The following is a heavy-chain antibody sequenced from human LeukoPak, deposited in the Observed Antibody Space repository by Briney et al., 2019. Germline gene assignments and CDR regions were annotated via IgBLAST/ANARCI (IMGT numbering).Heavy chain of an antibody. CDR3: ARRLAVAAPIDY. CDR1: GGSISSSSYY. D-gene: IGHD6-19*01. V-gene: IGHV4-39*07. J-gene: IGHJ4*02. Sequence: PSETLSLTCTVCGGSISSSSYYWGWIRQPPGKGLEWIGSIYYRGSTYYNPSLKSRVTISVDTSKNQFSLKLSSVTAADTAVYYCARRLAVAAPIDYWGQGTLVTVSS. CDR2: IYYRGST.